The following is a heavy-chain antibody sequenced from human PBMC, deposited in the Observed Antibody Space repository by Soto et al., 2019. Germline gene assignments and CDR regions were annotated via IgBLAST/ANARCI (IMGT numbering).Heavy chain of an antibody. CDR1: GGTFSNYP. V-gene: IGHV1-69*12. CDR2: IIPIFGKV. CDR3: ARGKHRSLQLWYFDL. Sequence: QVQLVQSGAEVKKPGSSVKVSCKASGGTFSNYPISWVRQAPGQGLEWMGGIIPIFGKVNYAQKFQGRVTITADESTSTAYMELSSMKTEDTAVYYCARGKHRSLQLWYFDLWGRGTLVTVSS. J-gene: IGHJ2*01. D-gene: IGHD2-21*01.